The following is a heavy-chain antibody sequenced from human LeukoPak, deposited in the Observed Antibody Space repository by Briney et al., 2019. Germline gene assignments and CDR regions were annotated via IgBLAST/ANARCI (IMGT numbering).Heavy chain of an antibody. Sequence: SETLSLTCAVSGGSISSSNWWSWVRQPPGKGLEWIGEIYHSGSTNYNPSLKSRVTISVDTSKNQFSLKLYSVTAADTAVYYCARGGDYGDYVFHYWGQGTLVTVSS. CDR2: IYHSGST. D-gene: IGHD4-17*01. V-gene: IGHV4-4*02. J-gene: IGHJ4*02. CDR3: ARGGDYGDYVFHY. CDR1: GGSISSSNW.